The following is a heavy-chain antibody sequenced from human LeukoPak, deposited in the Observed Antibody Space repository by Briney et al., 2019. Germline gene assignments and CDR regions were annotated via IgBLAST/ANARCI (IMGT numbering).Heavy chain of an antibody. CDR3: ARVRGSSWAADDY. CDR2: INHSGST. J-gene: IGHJ4*02. V-gene: IGHV4-34*01. Sequence: SETLSLTCTVSGGSISSYQWSWIRQPPGKGLEWIGEINHSGSTNYNPSLKCRVTISVDTSKNQFSLKLSSVTAADTAVYYCARVRGSSWAADDYWGQGTLVTVSS. D-gene: IGHD6-13*01. CDR1: GGSISSYQ.